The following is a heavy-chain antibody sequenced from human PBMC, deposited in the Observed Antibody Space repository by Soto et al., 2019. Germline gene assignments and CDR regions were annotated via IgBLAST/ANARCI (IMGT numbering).Heavy chain of an antibody. CDR2: ISGSGLTI. CDR3: ERGPYRNTYNWFDS. Sequence: SLRLSCAASVFIFSDYEINWVRQSPGKGLEWVSYISGSGLTIYYADSVKGRFTISRDNAKNSLYLQINSLGGEDTAVYYCERGPYRNTYNWFDSWGQGTLVTVSS. D-gene: IGHD5-12*01. V-gene: IGHV3-48*03. CDR1: VFIFSDYE. J-gene: IGHJ5*02.